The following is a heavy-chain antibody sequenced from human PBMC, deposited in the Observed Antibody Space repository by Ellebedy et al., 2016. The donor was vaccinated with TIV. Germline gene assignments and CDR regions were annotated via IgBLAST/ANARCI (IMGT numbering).Heavy chain of an antibody. CDR3: ASRGVAVQGADY. V-gene: IGHV3-74*01. J-gene: IGHJ4*02. Sequence: GESLKIPCAAPGFPFSSYWMHLVRQAPGKGLVWVSLFNSDGSRTTYADSVTRRFTISRDNAKNTLYLQMNGLRAEYTAVYYCASRGVAVQGADYWGQGTLVTVSS. CDR1: GFPFSSYW. D-gene: IGHD3-10*01. CDR2: FNSDGSRT.